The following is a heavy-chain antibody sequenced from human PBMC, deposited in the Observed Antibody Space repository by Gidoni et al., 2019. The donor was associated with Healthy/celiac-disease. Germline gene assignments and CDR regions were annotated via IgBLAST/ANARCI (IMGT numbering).Heavy chain of an antibody. CDR2: IYDSGST. CDR3: ARGGGSYRYFVFDY. CDR1: GGSISSGGYY. J-gene: IGHJ4*02. V-gene: IGHV4-31*03. D-gene: IGHD3-16*02. Sequence: QLQLQESGPGLVKPSQTLSLTCTVPGGSISSGGYYWSWNRPHPGKGLELIGYIYDSGSTYYNPSRKSRVKKSVNTSKNLISLKMGPVNAADTAWHYCARGGGSYRYFVFDYWGQGTLVTVSS.